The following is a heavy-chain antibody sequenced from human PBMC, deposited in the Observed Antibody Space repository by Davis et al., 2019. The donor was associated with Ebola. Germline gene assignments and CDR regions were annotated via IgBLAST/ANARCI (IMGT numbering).Heavy chain of an antibody. J-gene: IGHJ6*04. Sequence: SETLSLTCTVSGGSISSRSYYWGWIRQPPGKGLESIGSIYYSGSTYYNPSLKSRLTISLDNSKNQFSLKLTSVTDADTAVYYCARDVRQWGPPMDVWGKGTTVIVSS. CDR2: IYYSGST. V-gene: IGHV4-39*07. CDR1: GGSISSRSYY. D-gene: IGHD3-16*01. CDR3: ARDVRQWGPPMDV.